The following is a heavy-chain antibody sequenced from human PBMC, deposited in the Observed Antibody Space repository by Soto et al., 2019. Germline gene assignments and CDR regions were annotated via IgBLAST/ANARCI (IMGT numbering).Heavy chain of an antibody. V-gene: IGHV1-3*01. Sequence: QVQLVQSGAEVKKPGASVKVSCKASGYTFTSYAMHWVRQAPGQRREWMGWINAGNGNTKYSQKFQVRVTITRDTSASTAYRELSSLRSEDTAVYYCARDGSGWLFGYWGQGTLVTVSS. CDR1: GYTFTSYA. D-gene: IGHD6-19*01. CDR2: INAGNGNT. J-gene: IGHJ4*02. CDR3: ARDGSGWLFGY.